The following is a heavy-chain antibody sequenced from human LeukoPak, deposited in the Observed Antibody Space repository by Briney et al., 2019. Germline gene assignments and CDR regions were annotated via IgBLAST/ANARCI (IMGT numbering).Heavy chain of an antibody. V-gene: IGHV4-59*01. CDR1: GGSISSYY. CDR2: IYYSGRT. Sequence: SETLSLTCTVSGGSISSYYWSWIRQPPGKGLEWIGYIYYSGRTNYNPSLKSRVTVSVDTSKNQFSLKLSSVTAADTAVYYCAINHLGDFDYWGQGTLVTVSS. J-gene: IGHJ4*02. CDR3: AINHLGDFDY.